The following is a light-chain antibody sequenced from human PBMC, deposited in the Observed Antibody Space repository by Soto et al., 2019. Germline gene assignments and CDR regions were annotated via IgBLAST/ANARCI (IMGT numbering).Light chain of an antibody. CDR2: EDN. J-gene: IGLJ2*01. V-gene: IGLV6-57*04. Sequence: NFMLTQPHSVSESPGQTVTISCTRSSGSIASNYVQWYQQRPGSAPTTVIYEDNQRPSGVPDRFSGSIDSSSNSASLTIAGLKTEDEADYSCQSYDSSNLNAIFGGGTNLTVL. CDR1: SGSIASNY. CDR3: QSYDSSNLNAI.